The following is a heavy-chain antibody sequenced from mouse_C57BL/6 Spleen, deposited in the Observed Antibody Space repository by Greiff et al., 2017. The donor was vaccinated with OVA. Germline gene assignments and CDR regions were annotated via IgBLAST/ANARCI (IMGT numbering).Heavy chain of an antibody. V-gene: IGHV1-26*01. CDR1: GYTFTDYY. D-gene: IGHD1-1*01. CDR2: INPNNGGT. CDR3: ARGYYGSGYYFDY. Sequence: VQLQQSGPELVKPGASVKISCKASGYTFTDYYMNWVKQSHGKSLEWIGDINPNNGGTSYNQKFKGKATLTVDKSSSTAYMELRSLTSEDSAVYYCARGYYGSGYYFDYWGQGTTLTVSS. J-gene: IGHJ2*01.